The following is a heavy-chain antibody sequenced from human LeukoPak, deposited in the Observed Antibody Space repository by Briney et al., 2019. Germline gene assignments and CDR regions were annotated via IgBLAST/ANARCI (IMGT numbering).Heavy chain of an antibody. CDR2: INHSGST. D-gene: IGHD2-15*01. Sequence: SETLSLTCAVYGGSFSGYYWSWIRQPPGKGLEWIGEINHSGSTNYNPSLKSRVTISVDTSENQFSLKLGSVTAADTAVYYCARKRKGLGYCSGGSCYPTYYFDYWGQGTLVTVSS. CDR1: GGSFSGYY. V-gene: IGHV4-34*01. CDR3: ARKRKGLGYCSGGSCYPTYYFDY. J-gene: IGHJ4*02.